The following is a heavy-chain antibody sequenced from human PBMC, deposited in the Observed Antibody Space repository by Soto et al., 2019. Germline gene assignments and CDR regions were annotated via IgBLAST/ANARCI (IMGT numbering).Heavy chain of an antibody. J-gene: IGHJ4*02. CDR2: ISSSSSTI. V-gene: IGHV3-48*02. D-gene: IGHD3-22*01. CDR1: GFTFSSYS. Sequence: PGGSLRLSCAASGFTFSSYSMNWVRQAPGKGLEWVSYISSSSSTIYYADSVKGRFTISRDNAKNSLYLQMNSLRDEDTAVYYCATESALYYYDSSGYYDHWGQGT. CDR3: ATESALYYYDSSGYYDH.